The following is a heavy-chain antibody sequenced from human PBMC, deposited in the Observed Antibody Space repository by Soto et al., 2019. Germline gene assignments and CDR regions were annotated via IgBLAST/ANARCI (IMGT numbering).Heavy chain of an antibody. V-gene: IGHV3-23*01. D-gene: IGHD3-9*01. CDR1: GFTFSSYG. CDR2: ISGSGGST. Sequence: GGSLRLSCAASGFTFSSYGMHWVRQAPGKGLEWVSAISGSGGSTYYADSVKGRFTISRDNSKNTLYLQMNSLRAEDTAVYYCAKARLRYFDCHDYWGQGTLVTVSS. J-gene: IGHJ4*02. CDR3: AKARLRYFDCHDY.